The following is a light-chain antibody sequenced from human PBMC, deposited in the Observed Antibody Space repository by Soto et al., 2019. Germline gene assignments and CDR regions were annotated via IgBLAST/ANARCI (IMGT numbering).Light chain of an antibody. V-gene: IGLV2-14*03. Sequence: QSVLTQPASVSGSPGQSITISCTGSSSDVGAYNYVSWYQQHPGQAPKLMIYDVNNRPSGVSNRFSGSKSGNTASLTISGLQAEDEADYYCSSYTASSTLVLGGGTKLTVL. CDR1: SSDVGAYNY. J-gene: IGLJ3*02. CDR2: DVN. CDR3: SSYTASSTLV.